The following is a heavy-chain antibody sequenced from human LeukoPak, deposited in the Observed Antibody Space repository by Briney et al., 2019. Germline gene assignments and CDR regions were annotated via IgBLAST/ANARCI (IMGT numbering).Heavy chain of an antibody. D-gene: IGHD6-19*01. CDR1: GGSFSGYY. J-gene: IGHJ5*02. CDR2: INHSGST. V-gene: IGHV4-34*01. Sequence: PSETQSLTCAVYGGSFSGYYWSWIRQPPGKGLEWIGEINHSGSTNYNPSLKSRVTISVDTSKNQFSLKLSSVTAADTAVYYCARGGREQWLVSWGQGTLVTVSS. CDR3: ARGGREQWLVS.